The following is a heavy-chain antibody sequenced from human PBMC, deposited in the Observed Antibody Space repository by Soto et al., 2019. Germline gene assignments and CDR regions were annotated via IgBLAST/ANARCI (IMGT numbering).Heavy chain of an antibody. V-gene: IGHV4-59*01. Sequence: SETLSLTCTVSGGSISSYHWSWIRQPPGKGLEWIGHIYYSGSTNYNPSLKSRVTISVDRSKNQFSLKLSSVTAADTATYYCARGNGHYYDTSGYYVPNWFDPWSQGNLVTVSS. CDR3: ARGNGHYYDTSGYYVPNWFDP. D-gene: IGHD3-22*01. J-gene: IGHJ5*02. CDR2: IYYSGST. CDR1: GGSISSYH.